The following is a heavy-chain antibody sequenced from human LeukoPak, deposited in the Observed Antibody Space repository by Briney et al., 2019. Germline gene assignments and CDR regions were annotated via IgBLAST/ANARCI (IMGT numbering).Heavy chain of an antibody. CDR1: GFTFSSYA. D-gene: IGHD6-13*01. CDR3: AKSKASAAASALWFDP. Sequence: GGTLRLSCAASGFTFSSYAMSWVRQAPGKGLEWVSAVSGSGGSTYYADSVKGRFTISRDNSKNTLYLQMSSLRADDTAVYYFAKSKASAAASALWFDPCGQGTLVTVSS. CDR2: VSGSGGST. J-gene: IGHJ5*02. V-gene: IGHV3-23*01.